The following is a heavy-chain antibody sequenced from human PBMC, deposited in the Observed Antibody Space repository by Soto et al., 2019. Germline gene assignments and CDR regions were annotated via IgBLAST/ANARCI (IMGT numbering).Heavy chain of an antibody. D-gene: IGHD5-18*01. Sequence: QVQLVESGGGVVQPGRSLRLSCAASGFTFSSYAMHWVRQAPGKGLEWVAVISYDGSNKYYADSVKGRFTISRDNSKNTLYLQINSLRAEDTAVYYCARDPYSYGYGDYWGQGTLVTVSS. CDR1: GFTFSSYA. CDR3: ARDPYSYGYGDY. V-gene: IGHV3-30-3*01. J-gene: IGHJ4*02. CDR2: ISYDGSNK.